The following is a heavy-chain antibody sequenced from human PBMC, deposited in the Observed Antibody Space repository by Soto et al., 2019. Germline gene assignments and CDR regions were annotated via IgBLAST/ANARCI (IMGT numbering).Heavy chain of an antibody. CDR2: IYHSGST. V-gene: IGHV4-30-2*01. CDR3: ARASTTVTTLDY. CDR1: GGSISSGGYS. Sequence: PSETLSLTCAVSGGSISSGGYSWSWIRQPPGKGMEWIGYIYHSGSTYYNPSLKSRVTISVDRSKNQFSLKLSSVTAADTAVYYCARASTTVTTLDYWGQGTLVTVSS. J-gene: IGHJ4*02. D-gene: IGHD4-17*01.